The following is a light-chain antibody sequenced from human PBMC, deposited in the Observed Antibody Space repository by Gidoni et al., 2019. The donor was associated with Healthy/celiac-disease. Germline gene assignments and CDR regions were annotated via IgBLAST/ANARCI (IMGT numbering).Light chain of an antibody. CDR3: QQSYSTPPT. V-gene: IGKV1-39*01. CDR1: QGISSY. J-gene: IGKJ2*01. Sequence: DIQMTQSPSSLYASVGDSVTITGRASQGISSYLNWYQQKPGKAPRLLIYAASILQSGVPSRFCCRGSRTDFTLTIISLQPEDFATFYSQQSYSTPPTFGQGPNLEIK. CDR2: AAS.